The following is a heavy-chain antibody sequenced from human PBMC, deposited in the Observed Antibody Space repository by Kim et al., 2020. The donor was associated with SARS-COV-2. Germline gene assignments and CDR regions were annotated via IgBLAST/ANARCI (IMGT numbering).Heavy chain of an antibody. J-gene: IGHJ6*02. V-gene: IGHV3-30*18. CDR2: ISYDGSNK. D-gene: IGHD5-12*01. CDR1: GFTFSSYG. Sequence: GGSLRLSCAASGFTFSSYGMHWVRQAPGKGLEWVAVISYDGSNKYYADSVKGRFTISRDNSKNTLYLQMNSLRAEDTAVYYCAKDSVGYDFNYGMDVWGQGTTVTVSS. CDR3: AKDSVGYDFNYGMDV.